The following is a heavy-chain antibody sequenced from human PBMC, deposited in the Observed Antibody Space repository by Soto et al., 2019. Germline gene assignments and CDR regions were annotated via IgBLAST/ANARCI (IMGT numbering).Heavy chain of an antibody. J-gene: IGHJ4*02. CDR3: AIDGGGGAVFFGYFDY. D-gene: IGHD3-16*01. Sequence: QVQLVESGGGVVQPGRSLRLSCAVSEIIFSGYGMHWVRQAPGKGLEWVAVIWFDGSNIHYADSVKGRFTISRDNSKNTLYQQMDSLRAEDTAVYYCAIDGGGGAVFFGYFDYWGQGALVTVSS. V-gene: IGHV3-33*01. CDR2: IWFDGSNI. CDR1: EIIFSGYG.